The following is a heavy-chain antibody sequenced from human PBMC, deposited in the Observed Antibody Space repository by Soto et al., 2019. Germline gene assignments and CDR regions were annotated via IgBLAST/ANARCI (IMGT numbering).Heavy chain of an antibody. D-gene: IGHD3-10*01. CDR3: ARDPRYGSGSSTGRHGMDV. CDR1: GFTCIDYA. CDR2: ISYDGRNT. Sequence: GGSLRLSCTASGFTCIDYAMHWVRPAPGKGLEWVAVISYDGRNTYYADSVKGRFTISRDNSKNTLCLQMNSLRAEDTAVYYCARDPRYGSGSSTGRHGMDVWGQGTTVTVSS. V-gene: IGHV3-30*04. J-gene: IGHJ6*02.